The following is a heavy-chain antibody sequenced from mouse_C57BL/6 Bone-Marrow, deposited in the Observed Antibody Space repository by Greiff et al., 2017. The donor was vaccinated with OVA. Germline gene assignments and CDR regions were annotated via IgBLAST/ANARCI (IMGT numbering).Heavy chain of an antibody. CDR3: ARRATVSDRYWED. CDR2: LYPGSGNT. CDR1: GYTFTDYY. J-gene: IGHJ1*03. Sequence: VQLQQSGAELVRPGASVKLSCKASGYTFTDYYINWVKQRPGQGLEWIARLYPGSGNTFYNEKFKGKATLTAEKSSSTAYMQLSRLTTEDTAVKDGARRATVSDRYWEDGGKGTTVT. D-gene: IGHD1-1*01. V-gene: IGHV1-76*01.